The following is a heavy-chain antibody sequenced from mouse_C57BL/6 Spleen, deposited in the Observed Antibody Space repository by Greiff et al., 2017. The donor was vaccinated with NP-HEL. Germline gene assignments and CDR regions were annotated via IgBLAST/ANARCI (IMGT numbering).Heavy chain of an antibody. CDR3: ARSGKIDYRFAY. V-gene: IGHV1-39*01. J-gene: IGHJ3*01. CDR1: GYSFTDYN. D-gene: IGHD2-4*01. CDR2: INPNYGTT. Sequence: EVKLVESGPELVKPGASVKISCKASGYSFTDYNMNWVKQSNGKSLEWIGVINPNYGTTSYNQKFKGKATLTVDQSSSTAYMQLNSLTSEDSAVYYCARSGKIDYRFAYWGQGTLVTVSA.